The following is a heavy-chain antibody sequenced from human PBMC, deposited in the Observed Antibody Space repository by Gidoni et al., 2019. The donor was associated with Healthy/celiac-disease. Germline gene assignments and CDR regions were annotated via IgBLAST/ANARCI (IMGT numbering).Heavy chain of an antibody. J-gene: IGHJ6*02. CDR3: ARVAPRKIGYGSGRIYYYYGMDV. V-gene: IGHV1-69*01. CDR2: IIPIFGTA. Sequence: EWMGGIIPIFGTANYAQKFQGRVTITADESTSTAYMELSSLRSEDTAVYYCARVAPRKIGYGSGRIYYYYGMDVWGQGTTVTVS. D-gene: IGHD3-10*01.